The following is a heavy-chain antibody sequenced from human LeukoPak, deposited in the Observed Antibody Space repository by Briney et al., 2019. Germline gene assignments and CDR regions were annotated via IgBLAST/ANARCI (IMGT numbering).Heavy chain of an antibody. Sequence: GGSLRLSCVASGFTFANYAMIWFRQAPGKGLDWVSPLSHGGGDTYYADSVKGRFTISRDNSRNSLYLQMIRLRAEDAAVYYCAEVPCSDYGSGRPPFMDAWGQGTTVAISS. CDR2: LSHGGGDT. J-gene: IGHJ6*02. CDR1: GFTFANYA. V-gene: IGHV3-23*01. CDR3: AEVPCSDYGSGRPPFMDA. D-gene: IGHD3-10*01.